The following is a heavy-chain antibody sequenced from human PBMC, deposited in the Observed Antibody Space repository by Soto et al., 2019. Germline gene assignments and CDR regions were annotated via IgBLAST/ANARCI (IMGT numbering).Heavy chain of an antibody. CDR1: GGTFSSYA. J-gene: IGHJ3*02. V-gene: IGHV1-69*01. CDR2: IIPIFGTA. CDR3: ARWTDIVVVPAATYAFDI. D-gene: IGHD2-2*01. Sequence: QVQLVQSGAEVKKPGSSVKVSCKASGGTFSSYAISWVRQAPGQGLEWMGGIIPIFGTANYAQKFQGRVTITADESTSTAYRELSSLRSEDTAVYYCARWTDIVVVPAATYAFDIWGQGTMVTVSS.